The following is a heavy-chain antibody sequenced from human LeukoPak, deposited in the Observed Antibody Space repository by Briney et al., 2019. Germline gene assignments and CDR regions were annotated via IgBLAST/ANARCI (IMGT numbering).Heavy chain of an antibody. CDR1: GYTLTELS. V-gene: IGHV1-24*01. CDR2: FDPEDGET. D-gene: IGHD2-2*01. J-gene: IGHJ6*02. Sequence: GASVKVSCKVSGYTLTELSMHWVRHAPGKGLEWMGGFDPEDGETIYAQKFQVRVTMTEDTSTDTAYMELSSLRSEDTAVYYCATLMPRYCSSTSCPRGPLYYYGMDVWGQGTTVTVSS. CDR3: ATLMPRYCSSTSCPRGPLYYYGMDV.